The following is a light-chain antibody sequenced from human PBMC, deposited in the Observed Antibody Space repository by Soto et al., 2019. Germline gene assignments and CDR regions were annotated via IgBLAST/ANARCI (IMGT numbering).Light chain of an antibody. CDR1: QSVSSY. CDR3: QQRSNWPLT. Sequence: EVVMTQSPATLSVSPGERATLSCRASQSVSSYLAWYQQKPGQAPRLLIYDASNRATGIPARFSGSGSGTDFTLNISSLEPEDFAVYYCQQRSNWPLTFGGGTKVDIK. J-gene: IGKJ4*01. CDR2: DAS. V-gene: IGKV3-11*01.